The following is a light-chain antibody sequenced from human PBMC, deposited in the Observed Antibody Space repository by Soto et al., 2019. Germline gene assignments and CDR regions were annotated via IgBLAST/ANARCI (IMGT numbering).Light chain of an antibody. J-gene: IGLJ1*01. CDR1: SSDIDVYNY. Sequence: QSVLTQPASVSGSPGQSITISCTGTSSDIDVYNYVSWYQQHPGKAPKLMIHEVSNRPSGISNRFSGSKSGNTASLTISGLQAEDEADYYCSSYTSSSTLLVFGTGTKVTVL. V-gene: IGLV2-14*01. CDR2: EVS. CDR3: SSYTSSSTLLV.